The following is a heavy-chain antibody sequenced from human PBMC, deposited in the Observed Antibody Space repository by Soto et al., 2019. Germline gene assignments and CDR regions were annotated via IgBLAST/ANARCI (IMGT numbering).Heavy chain of an antibody. D-gene: IGHD3-10*01. CDR2: ISYDGSNK. J-gene: IGHJ5*02. CDR3: AKDPGFGAEDWFDP. V-gene: IGHV3-30*18. CDR1: GFTFSSYG. Sequence: QVQLVESGGGVVQPGRSLRLSCAASGFTFSSYGMHWVRQAPGKGLEWVAVISYDGSNKYYADSVKGRFTISRDNSKNTLYLQMNSLRAEDTAVYYCAKDPGFGAEDWFDPWGQGTLVSVSS.